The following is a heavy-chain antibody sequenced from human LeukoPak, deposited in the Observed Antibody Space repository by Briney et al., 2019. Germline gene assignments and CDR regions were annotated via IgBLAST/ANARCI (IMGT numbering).Heavy chain of an antibody. D-gene: IGHD3-10*01. CDR1: GFTFSSYA. Sequence: GGSLRLSCAASGFTFSSYAMHWVRQAPGKGLEWVAVISYDGSNKYYADSVKGRFTISRDNSKNTLYLQMNSLRAEDTAVYYCARVPAPNWVVIDYGSGSYKPSYGMDVWGQGTTVTVSS. CDR3: ARVPAPNWVVIDYGSGSYKPSYGMDV. J-gene: IGHJ6*02. CDR2: ISYDGSNK. V-gene: IGHV3-30-3*01.